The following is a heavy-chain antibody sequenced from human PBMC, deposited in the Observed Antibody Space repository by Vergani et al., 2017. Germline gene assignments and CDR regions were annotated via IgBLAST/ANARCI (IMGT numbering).Heavy chain of an antibody. CDR2: IKQDGSEK. V-gene: IGHV3-7*01. Sequence: EVQLVESGGGLVQPGGSLRLSCAASGFTFSSYWMSWVRQAPGKGLEWVANIKQDGSEKYYVDSGKGRFTISRDNAKNSLYLQMNSLRAEDTAVYYCARDMSSGYDLRAGFDPWGQGTLVTVSS. J-gene: IGHJ5*02. CDR1: GFTFSSYW. D-gene: IGHD5-12*01. CDR3: ARDMSSGYDLRAGFDP.